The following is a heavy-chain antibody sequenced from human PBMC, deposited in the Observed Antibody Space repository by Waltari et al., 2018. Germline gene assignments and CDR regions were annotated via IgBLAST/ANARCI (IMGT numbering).Heavy chain of an antibody. CDR2: IYPGDSET. V-gene: IGHV5-51*01. J-gene: IGHJ3*02. Sequence: EVQLVQSGAEVKKPGESMKISCKGSGYSFPNYWIGWVRQLPGKGLAWMGIIYPGDSETRYSPFFQGQVTISVDKSISTAYLQWLTLKASDTAMYYCARHMGSSGPNTAFDIWGQGTMITVSP. CDR1: GYSFPNYW. CDR3: ARHMGSSGPNTAFDI. D-gene: IGHD3-22*01.